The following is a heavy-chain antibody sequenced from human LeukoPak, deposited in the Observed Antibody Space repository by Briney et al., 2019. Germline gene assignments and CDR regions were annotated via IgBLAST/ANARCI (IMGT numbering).Heavy chain of an antibody. CDR1: GGSISSGDYS. CDR2: IYYSGST. CDR3: AGPYISRFSY. Sequence: SQTLSLTCAVSGGSISSGDYSWSWIRQPPGKGLEWIGYIYYSGSTNYNPSLKSRVTISVDMSKNQFSLNLSSVTAADTAVYYCAGPYISRFSYWGQGTQVTVSS. D-gene: IGHD2-21*01. J-gene: IGHJ4*02. V-gene: IGHV4-30-4*07.